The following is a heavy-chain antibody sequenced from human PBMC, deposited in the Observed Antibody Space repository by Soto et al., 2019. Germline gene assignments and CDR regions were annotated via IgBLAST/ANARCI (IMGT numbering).Heavy chain of an antibody. D-gene: IGHD4-17*01. J-gene: IGHJ4*02. V-gene: IGHV3-30-3*01. Sequence: QVQLVESGGGVDQPGRSLRLSCAASGFTFSSYAMHWVRQAPGKGLEWVAVISYDGSNKYYADSVKGRFTISRDNSKNKLYLQMNSLRAEDTAVYYCARERPSRWYFDYWGQGTLVTVSS. CDR1: GFTFSSYA. CDR2: ISYDGSNK. CDR3: ARERPSRWYFDY.